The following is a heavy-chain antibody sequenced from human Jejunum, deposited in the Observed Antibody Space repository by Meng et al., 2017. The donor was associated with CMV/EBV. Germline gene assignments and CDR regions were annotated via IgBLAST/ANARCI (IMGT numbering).Heavy chain of an antibody. CDR3: ATSFTGTQGPYYLFGMDV. D-gene: IGHD1-1*01. V-gene: IGHV3-9*01. Sequence: EDYAMPGVRQAPGKGLEWVSGMNWNSGSIGYADSVKGRFTISRDNAKNSLHLQMDSLRPEDTALYYCATSFTGTQGPYYLFGMDVWGQGTTVTVSS. CDR1: EDYA. J-gene: IGHJ6*02. CDR2: MNWNSGSI.